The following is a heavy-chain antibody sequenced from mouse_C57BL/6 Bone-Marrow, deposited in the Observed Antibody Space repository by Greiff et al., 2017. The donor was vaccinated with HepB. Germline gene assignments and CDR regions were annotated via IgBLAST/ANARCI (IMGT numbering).Heavy chain of an antibody. V-gene: IGHV1-4*01. Sequence: VQLQESGAELARPGASVKMSCKASGYTFTSYTMHWVKQRPGQGLEWIGYINPSSGYTKYNQKFKVKATLTADKSSSTAYMQLSSLTSEDSAVYYCARRGVVAMDYWGQGTSVTVSS. CDR1: GYTFTSYT. D-gene: IGHD1-1*01. J-gene: IGHJ4*01. CDR2: INPSSGYT. CDR3: ARRGVVAMDY.